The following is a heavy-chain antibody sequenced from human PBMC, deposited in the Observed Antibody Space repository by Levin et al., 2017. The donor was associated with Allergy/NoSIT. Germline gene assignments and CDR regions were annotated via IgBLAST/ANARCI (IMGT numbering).Heavy chain of an antibody. Sequence: SCPVSFFSLLLPPSSFFFLLPPPGKGLAWIGSIYYTGSSHYNPSLKSRVTISVDTSKDHFSLNLTSVTAADTAVYFCARSSSLEYFDPWGQGTLVTVSS. CDR3: ARSSSLEYFDP. J-gene: IGHJ5*02. V-gene: IGHV4-39*02. CDR2: IYYTGSS. CDR1: FFSLLLPPSS. D-gene: IGHD3-3*01.